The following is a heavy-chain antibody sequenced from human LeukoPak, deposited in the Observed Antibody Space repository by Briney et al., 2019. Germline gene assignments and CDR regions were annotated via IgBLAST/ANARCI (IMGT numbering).Heavy chain of an antibody. J-gene: IGHJ4*02. CDR1: GFTFSNAW. CDR3: TIGYCSGGSCYGYYFDY. D-gene: IGHD2-15*01. V-gene: IGHV3-15*01. Sequence: PGGSLRLSCAASGFTFSNAWMSWLRQAPGKGLEWVGRIKSKTDGGTTDYAAPVKGSFTISRDDSKNTLYLQMNSLKTEDTAVYYCTIGYCSGGSCYGYYFDYWGQGTLVTVSS. CDR2: IKSKTDGGTT.